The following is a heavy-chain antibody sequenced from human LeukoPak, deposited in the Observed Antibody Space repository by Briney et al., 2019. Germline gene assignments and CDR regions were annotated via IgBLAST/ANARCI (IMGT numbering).Heavy chain of an antibody. Sequence: GGSLRLSCAASGFTFSSYAMSWVRQAPGRGLEWVSAISGSGGSTYYADSVKGRFTISRDNSKDTLYLQMNSLRAEDTAVYYCAKEGAYYYDSSGYYPFDYWGQGTLVTVSS. V-gene: IGHV3-23*01. J-gene: IGHJ4*02. CDR3: AKEGAYYYDSSGYYPFDY. CDR2: ISGSGGST. CDR1: GFTFSSYA. D-gene: IGHD3-22*01.